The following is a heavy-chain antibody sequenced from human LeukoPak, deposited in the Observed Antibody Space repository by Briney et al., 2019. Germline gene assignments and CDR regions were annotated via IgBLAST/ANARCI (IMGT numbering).Heavy chain of an antibody. CDR2: MNAKSGHT. CDR3: ARVRGHFDVLTGYLDY. V-gene: IGHV1-8*01. J-gene: IGHJ4*02. Sequence: GASVKVSCKASGYTFTSYDINWVRQATGQGPEWMGWMNAKSGHTGYAQNLEGRVTMTRDTSTNTAYMELRGLRSEDTAVYYCARVRGHFDVLTGYLDYWGQGTLVTVSS. CDR1: GYTFTSYD. D-gene: IGHD3-9*01.